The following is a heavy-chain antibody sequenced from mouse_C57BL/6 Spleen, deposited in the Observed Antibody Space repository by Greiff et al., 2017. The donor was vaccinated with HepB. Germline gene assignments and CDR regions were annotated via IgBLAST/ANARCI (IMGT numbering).Heavy chain of an antibody. J-gene: IGHJ3*01. CDR1: GYTFTNYW. D-gene: IGHD1-1*01. CDR2: IYPGGGYT. CDR3: ARYYGSSSPWFAY. V-gene: IGHV1-63*01. Sequence: VKLQESGAELVRPGTSVKMSCKASGYTFTNYWIGWAKQRPGHGLEWIGDIYPGGGYTNYNEKFKGKATLTADKSSSTAYMQFSSLTSEDSAIYYCARYYGSSSPWFAYWGQGTLVTVSA.